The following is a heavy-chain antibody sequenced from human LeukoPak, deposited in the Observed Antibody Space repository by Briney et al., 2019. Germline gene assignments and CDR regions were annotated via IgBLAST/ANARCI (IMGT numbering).Heavy chain of an antibody. CDR2: MSPNSGNT. V-gene: IGHV1-8*01. D-gene: IGHD2-2*01. J-gene: IGHJ4*02. CDR3: ARGCSSTTCSWPFDY. Sequence: GASVKVSCKASGYTLTSYDIHWVRQATGQGLEWMGWMSPNSGNTVYAQKFQGRVTMTRNTSISTAYMELSSLSSEDTAVYYCARGCSSTTCSWPFDYWGQGTLVTVSS. CDR1: GYTLTSYD.